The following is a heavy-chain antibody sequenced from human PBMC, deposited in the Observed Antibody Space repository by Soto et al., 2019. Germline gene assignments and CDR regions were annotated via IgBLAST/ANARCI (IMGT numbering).Heavy chain of an antibody. CDR1: GGSFSGYY. V-gene: IGHV4-34*01. D-gene: IGHD3-10*01. Sequence: ASETLSLTCAVYGGSFSGYYWSWIRQPPGKGLEWIGEINHSGSTNYNPSLKSRVTISVDTSKNQFPLKLSSVTAADTAVYYCARGAQKYYYGSXSYYNPTQMXXFDPWGQGTLVTVSS. CDR2: INHSGST. CDR3: ARGAQKYYYGSXSYYNPTQMXXFDP. J-gene: IGHJ5*02.